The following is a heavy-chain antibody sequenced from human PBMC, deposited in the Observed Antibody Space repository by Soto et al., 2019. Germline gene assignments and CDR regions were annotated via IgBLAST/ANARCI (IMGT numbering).Heavy chain of an antibody. D-gene: IGHD4-17*01. CDR3: AKDLSESDDFGDDWAPFDY. V-gene: IGHV3-23*01. CDR1: GFSFITFA. CDR2: ITGSGREG. J-gene: IGHJ4*02. Sequence: QSGGSLRLSCVASGFSFITFAMSWVRQSPGKGLEWVSRITGSGREGYYADSVRGRFTISRDNSRNTHLLQMNSLRDDDTAVYFCAKDLSESDDFGDDWAPFDYWGRGTQVTVSS.